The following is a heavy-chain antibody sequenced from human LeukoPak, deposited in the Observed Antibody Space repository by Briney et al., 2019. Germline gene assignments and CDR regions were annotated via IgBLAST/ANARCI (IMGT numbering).Heavy chain of an antibody. CDR1: GFRFSSYA. D-gene: IGHD2-2*01. Sequence: PGGSLRLSCAASGFRFSSYAMSWVRQAPGKGLEWVAVISYDGSNKYYADSVKGRFTISRDNAKDSVYLQMNSLRVEDTAVYYCAKDHGDQAIVPAFPADYWGQGTLVTVSS. CDR2: ISYDGSNK. V-gene: IGHV3-30*18. J-gene: IGHJ4*02. CDR3: AKDHGDQAIVPAFPADY.